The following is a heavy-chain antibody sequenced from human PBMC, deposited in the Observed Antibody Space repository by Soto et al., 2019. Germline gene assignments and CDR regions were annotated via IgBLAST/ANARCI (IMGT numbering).Heavy chain of an antibody. V-gene: IGHV4-31*03. CDR1: GGSISSGGYY. CDR3: ARVWELLEWPSFDY. J-gene: IGHJ4*02. D-gene: IGHD3-3*01. Sequence: ASETLSLTCTVSGGSISSGGYYWSWIRQHPGKGLEWIGYIYYSGSTYYNPSLKSRVTISVDTSKNQFSLKLSSVTAADTAVYYCARVWELLEWPSFDYWGQGTLVTVSS. CDR2: IYYSGST.